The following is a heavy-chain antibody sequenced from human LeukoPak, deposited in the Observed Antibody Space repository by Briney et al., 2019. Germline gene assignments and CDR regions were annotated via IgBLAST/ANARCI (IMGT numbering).Heavy chain of an antibody. CDR1: GDSISSGDYY. Sequence: PSETLSLTCTVSGDSISSGDYYWSWIRQPAGKGLEWIGRISSSGSTNYNPSLKSRVTISVDTSKNQFSLKLSSVTAADTAVYYCATRYCSSTSCSNNWFDPWGQGTLVTVSS. CDR2: ISSSGST. V-gene: IGHV4-61*02. D-gene: IGHD2-2*01. CDR3: ATRYCSSTSCSNNWFDP. J-gene: IGHJ5*02.